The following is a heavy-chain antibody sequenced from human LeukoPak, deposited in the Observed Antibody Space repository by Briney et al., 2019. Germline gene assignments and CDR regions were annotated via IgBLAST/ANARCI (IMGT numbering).Heavy chain of an antibody. CDR2: INPNSGGT. D-gene: IGHD2-15*01. V-gene: IGHV1-2*02. CDR3: ARDIGYDYYYYDMDV. Sequence: GASVKVSCKASGYTFTGYYMHWVRQAPGQGLEWMGWINPNSGGTNYAQKFQGRVTMTRDTSISTAYMELSRLRSDDTAVYYCARDIGYDYYYYDMDVWGQGTTVTVSS. J-gene: IGHJ6*02. CDR1: GYTFTGYY.